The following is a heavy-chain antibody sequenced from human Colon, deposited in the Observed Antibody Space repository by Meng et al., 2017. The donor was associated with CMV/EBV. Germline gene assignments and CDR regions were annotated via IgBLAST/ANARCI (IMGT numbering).Heavy chain of an antibody. CDR1: GYTFINYG. D-gene: IGHD2-2*01. V-gene: IGHV1-69*13. Sequence: SVKVSCKVSGYTFINYGITWVRQAPGQGLEWMGGLIPIFGTPKYAQKFQGRVTITADASTTTMYMELTSLTSDDTAVYYCARSPLPAALNWFDPWGQGTLVTVSS. CDR2: LIPIFGTP. J-gene: IGHJ5*02. CDR3: ARSPLPAALNWFDP.